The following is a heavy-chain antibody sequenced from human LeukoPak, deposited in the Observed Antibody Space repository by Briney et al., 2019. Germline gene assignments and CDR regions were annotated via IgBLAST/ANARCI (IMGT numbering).Heavy chain of an antibody. J-gene: IGHJ3*02. V-gene: IGHV3-23*01. CDR3: AKVSHYYDLKGHPSIDAFDI. Sequence: GGSLRLSCAASGFTFSSYAMSWVRQAPGKGREWVSAISGSGGSTYYADSVKGRFTISRDNSKNTLYLQMNSLRAEDTAVYYCAKVSHYYDLKGHPSIDAFDIWGQGTMVTVSS. CDR1: GFTFSSYA. CDR2: ISGSGGST. D-gene: IGHD3-22*01.